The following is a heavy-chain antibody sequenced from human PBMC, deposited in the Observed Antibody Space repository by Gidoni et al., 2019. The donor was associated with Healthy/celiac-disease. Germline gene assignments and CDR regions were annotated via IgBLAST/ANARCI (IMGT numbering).Heavy chain of an antibody. CDR3: ARGLGGGKDY. J-gene: IGHJ4*02. CDR2: INHSGST. CDR1: GGSFSGYY. D-gene: IGHD2-15*01. Sequence: QVQLQQWGAGLLKPSETLSLTCAVYGGSFSGYYWSWIRQPPGKGLEWIGEINHSGSTNYNPSLKSRVTISVDTSKNQFSLKLSSVTAADTAVYYCARGLGGGKDYWGQGTLVTVSS. V-gene: IGHV4-34*01.